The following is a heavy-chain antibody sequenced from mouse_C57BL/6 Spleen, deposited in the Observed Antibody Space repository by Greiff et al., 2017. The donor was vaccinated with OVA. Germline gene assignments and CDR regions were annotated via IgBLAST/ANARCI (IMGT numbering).Heavy chain of an antibody. CDR1: GYSITSGYY. D-gene: IGHD4-1*01. CDR3: ARGNWDVGFAY. CDR2: ISYDGSN. J-gene: IGHJ3*01. Sequence: EVKLMESGPGLVKPSQSLSLTCSVSGYSITSGYYWNWIRQFPGNQLEWMGYISYDGSNNYNPSLKNRISITRDTSKNQFFLKLNSVTTEDTATYYCARGNWDVGFAYWGQGTLVTVSA. V-gene: IGHV3-6*01.